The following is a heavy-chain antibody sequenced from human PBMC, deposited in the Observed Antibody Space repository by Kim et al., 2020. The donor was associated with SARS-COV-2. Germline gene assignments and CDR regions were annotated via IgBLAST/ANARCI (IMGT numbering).Heavy chain of an antibody. V-gene: IGHV5-51*01. CDR3: ARTYGSGSYTNPFYYYYYYMDV. J-gene: IGHJ6*03. D-gene: IGHD3-10*01. Sequence: GESLKISCKGSGYSFTSYWIGWVRQMPGKGLEWMGIIYPGDSDTRYSPSFQGQVTISADKSISTAYLQWGSLKASDTAMYYCARTYGSGSYTNPFYYYYYYMDVWGKGTTVTVSS. CDR1: GYSFTSYW. CDR2: IYPGDSDT.